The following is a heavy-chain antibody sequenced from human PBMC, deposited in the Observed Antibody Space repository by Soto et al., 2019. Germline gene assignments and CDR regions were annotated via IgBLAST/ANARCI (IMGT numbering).Heavy chain of an antibody. CDR2: VSFDGKVT. J-gene: IGHJ4*02. D-gene: IGHD2-21*02. CDR3: ARDPYGDSQYFDY. CDR1: GFTFNSLS. V-gene: IGHV3-30*04. Sequence: QVQLVESGGGMAQAGTSLRLSCTGSGFTFNSLSLHWVRQGPDKGLEWVAVVSFDGKVTYYADSVKGRFTVSRDISKNSIYLQANSLCREDTALYYCARDPYGDSQYFDYWGQGTPVTVSS.